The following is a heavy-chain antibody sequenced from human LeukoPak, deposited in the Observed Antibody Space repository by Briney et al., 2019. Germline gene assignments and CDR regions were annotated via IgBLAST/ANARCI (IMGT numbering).Heavy chain of an antibody. V-gene: IGHV3-48*03. Sequence: PGGTLRLSCTASGFSFSSYDMNWVRQAPGKGLEWLSYISISGSTIYYADSVKGRFTISRDNAKNSLYLQMNSLRAEDTAVYYCARDEQQWVVKWFFDLWGRGTPVTVSS. CDR3: ARDEQQWVVKWFFDL. J-gene: IGHJ2*01. CDR2: ISISGSTI. CDR1: GFSFSSYD. D-gene: IGHD6-19*01.